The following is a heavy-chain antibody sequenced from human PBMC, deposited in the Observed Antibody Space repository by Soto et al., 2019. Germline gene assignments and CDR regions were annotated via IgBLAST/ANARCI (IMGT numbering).Heavy chain of an antibody. J-gene: IGHJ4*02. V-gene: IGHV3-23*01. CDR3: AKVNCGRDCSFEN. D-gene: IGHD2-21*02. CDR2: ISGSGVVT. CDR1: GFIFGSYN. Sequence: AGGSLRLSCEASGFIFGSYNISWVRQAPWQGLEWVSDISGSGVVTHYADSVKGRFTISRDNSRNTVSLQINDFTPNDTSVYFCAKVNCGRDCSFENLGQVTIVTVSS.